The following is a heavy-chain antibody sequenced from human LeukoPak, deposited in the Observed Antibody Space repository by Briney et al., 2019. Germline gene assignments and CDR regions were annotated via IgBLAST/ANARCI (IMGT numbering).Heavy chain of an antibody. J-gene: IGHJ4*02. D-gene: IGHD4-17*01. CDR3: ARDRDGDYYFDY. CDR2: IYYSGST. Sequence: SETLSLTCTVSGGSISSGGYYWSWIRQHPGKGLEWIGYIYYSGSTYYDPSLKSRVTISVDTSKNQFSLKLSSVTAADTAVYYCARDRDGDYYFDYWGQGTLVTVS. V-gene: IGHV4-31*03. CDR1: GGSISSGGYY.